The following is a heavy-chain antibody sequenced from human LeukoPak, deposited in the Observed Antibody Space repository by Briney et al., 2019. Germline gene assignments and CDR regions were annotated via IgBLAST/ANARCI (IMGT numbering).Heavy chain of an antibody. CDR2: ISAYNGDT. CDR1: GYTFSNYG. D-gene: IGHD2-2*01. J-gene: IGHJ4*02. CDR3: ARTGPNIVVVPLPVDD. Sequence: ASVKVSCKTSGYTFSNYGITWVRQAPGQGLEWMGWISAYNGDTHHVQKHHDRVTMTTDTLTSTAYMELRSLTSDDTAVYYCARTGPNIVVVPLPVDDWGPGTLVTVSS. V-gene: IGHV1-18*01.